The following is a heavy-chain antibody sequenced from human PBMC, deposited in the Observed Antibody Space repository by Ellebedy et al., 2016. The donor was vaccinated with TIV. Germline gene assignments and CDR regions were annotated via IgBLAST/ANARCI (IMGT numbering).Heavy chain of an antibody. J-gene: IGHJ4*02. D-gene: IGHD3-16*01. CDR3: AKDQHDYVWGRYSYIAN. CDR1: GFTFADYA. Sequence: PGGSLRLSCTASGFTFADYAMHWVRQAPGKGLEWVSLTSGHGDRIYYADSVKGRFTISRDNGKNSLYLQMNSLRTEDTALYYCAKDQHDYVWGRYSYIANWGQGIRVTVSS. CDR2: TSGHGDRI. V-gene: IGHV3-43*02.